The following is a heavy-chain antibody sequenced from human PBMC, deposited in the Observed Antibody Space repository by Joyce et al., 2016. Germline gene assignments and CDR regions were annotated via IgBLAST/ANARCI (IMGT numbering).Heavy chain of an antibody. J-gene: IGHJ2*01. Sequence: EVQLVESGGGLVQPGGSLRLSCVASGFTLSSYDMNWVRQAPGKGLEWVSYMSTTSSTIYYADSVKGRFTVSRENVKNSLYLQMNSLRDEDTAVYYCANLGNWYFDLWGRGTLVTVSS. CDR3: ANLGNWYFDL. V-gene: IGHV3-48*02. CDR2: MSTTSSTI. CDR1: GFTLSSYD.